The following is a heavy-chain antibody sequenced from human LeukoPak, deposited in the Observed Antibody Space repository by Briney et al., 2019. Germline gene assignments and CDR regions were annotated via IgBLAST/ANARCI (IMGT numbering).Heavy chain of an antibody. CDR2: ISGSGGKT. CDR3: AKDSLPTSGCRGYFDY. CDR1: GFTFSTYA. D-gene: IGHD6-25*01. Sequence: GGSLRLSCAASGFTFSTYAMTWVRQAPGKGLEWVSAISGSGGKTYYANSVKGRFTISRDNSMNTLYLQMNSLRAEDTAIYYCAKDSLPTSGCRGYFDYWGQGTLVTVSS. V-gene: IGHV3-23*01. J-gene: IGHJ4*02.